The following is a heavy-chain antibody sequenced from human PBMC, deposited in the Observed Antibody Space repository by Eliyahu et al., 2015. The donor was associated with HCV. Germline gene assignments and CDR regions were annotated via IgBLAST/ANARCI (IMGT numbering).Heavy chain of an antibody. Sequence: EVQLVESGGGLVQPGGXLXLSCSASGFXFXXFAMHWVRQAPGKGLEYVSAISSNGGSTYYADSVKGRFTILRDNSKNTLYLQMGSLRAEDTAVYYCVKDIDNSIWAGGYFQHWGQGTLVTVSS. V-gene: IGHV3-64D*08. J-gene: IGHJ1*01. CDR1: GFXFXXFA. CDR2: ISSNGGST. D-gene: IGHD6-13*01. CDR3: VKDIDNSIWAGGYFQH.